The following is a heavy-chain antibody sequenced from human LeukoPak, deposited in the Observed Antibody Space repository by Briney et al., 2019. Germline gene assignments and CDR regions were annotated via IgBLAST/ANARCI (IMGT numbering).Heavy chain of an antibody. D-gene: IGHD2-15*01. J-gene: IGHJ5*02. V-gene: IGHV4-61*01. CDR3: ARELGYCSGGSCYPRPSNWFDP. CDR1: GVSISSSNSY. CDR2: IYYSGST. Sequence: SETLSLTCTVSGVSISSSNSYWGWIRQPPGKGLEWIGYIYYSGSTNYNPSLKSRVTISVDTSKNQFSLKLSSVTAADTAVYYCARELGYCSGGSCYPRPSNWFDPWGQGTLVTVSS.